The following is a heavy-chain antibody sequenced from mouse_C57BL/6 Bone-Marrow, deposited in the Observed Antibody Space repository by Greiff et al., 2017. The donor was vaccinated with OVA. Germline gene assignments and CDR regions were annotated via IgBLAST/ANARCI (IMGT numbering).Heavy chain of an antibody. V-gene: IGHV5-6*01. Sequence: EVQGVEPGGDLVKPGGSLKLSCAASGFTFSSYGMPWVRQTPDKSLEWVATISSCGSYTYYPDNVKGRFTFSRDNAKNTPYLQLSRLKSEDTAVYYCARHNWSYAMDYWGQGTSVTVSS. CDR3: ARHNWSYAMDY. D-gene: IGHD4-1*01. CDR2: ISSCGSYT. J-gene: IGHJ4*01. CDR1: GFTFSSYG.